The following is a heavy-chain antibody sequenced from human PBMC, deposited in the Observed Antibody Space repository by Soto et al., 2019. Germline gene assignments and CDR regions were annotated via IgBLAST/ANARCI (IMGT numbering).Heavy chain of an antibody. CDR3: ARGQLLHYYNGLDV. V-gene: IGHV1-3*01. CDR2: INAGNGNT. CDR1: GYIFTNYG. Sequence: QVQLVQSGAKVKKPGASVKLSCKTSGYIFTNYGVHWVRQAPGQRLEWMGWINAGNGNTKYSQKFQGRVTITKDTSVSTAYMELNSLTSEDTAVYFCARGQLLHYYNGLDVWGQGTTVTVSS. D-gene: IGHD3-10*01. J-gene: IGHJ6*02.